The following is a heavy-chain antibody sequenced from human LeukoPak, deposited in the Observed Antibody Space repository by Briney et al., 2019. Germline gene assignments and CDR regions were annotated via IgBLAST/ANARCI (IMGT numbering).Heavy chain of an antibody. CDR1: GFTFSSYE. V-gene: IGHV3-48*03. J-gene: IGHJ3*02. D-gene: IGHD3-16*01. Sequence: GGSLRLSCAASGFTFSSYEMSWVRQAPGKGLEWVSYISSSGSTIYYADSVKGRFTISRDNAKNSLYLQMNSLRAEDTAVYYCAREEWDNFGAFDIWGQGTMVTVSS. CDR2: ISSSGSTI. CDR3: AREEWDNFGAFDI.